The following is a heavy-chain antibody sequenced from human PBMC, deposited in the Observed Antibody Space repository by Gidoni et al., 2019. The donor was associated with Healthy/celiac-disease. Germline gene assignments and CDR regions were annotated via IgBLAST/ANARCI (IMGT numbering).Heavy chain of an antibody. Sequence: QVQLVQSGAEVKKPGASAKVSCKASGYTFTSYGISWVRQAPGQGLEWMGWISAYNGNTNYAQKLQGRVTMTTDTSTSTAYMELRSLRSDDTAVYYCARMYYDSSGYYYYYYGMDVWGQGTTVTVSS. CDR3: ARMYYDSSGYYYYYYGMDV. V-gene: IGHV1-18*01. CDR2: ISAYNGNT. CDR1: GYTFTSYG. D-gene: IGHD3-22*01. J-gene: IGHJ6*02.